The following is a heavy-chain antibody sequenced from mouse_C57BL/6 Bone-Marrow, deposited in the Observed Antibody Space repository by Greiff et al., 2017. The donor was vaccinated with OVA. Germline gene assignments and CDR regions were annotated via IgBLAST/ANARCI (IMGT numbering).Heavy chain of an antibody. D-gene: IGHD2-3*01. V-gene: IGHV1-53*01. CDR2: INPSNGGT. J-gene: IGHJ2*01. CDR1: GYTFTSYW. CDR3: ARSSGWLLYFDY. Sequence: AQLQQPGTELVKPGASVKLSCKASGYTFTSYWMHWVKQRPGQGLEWIGNINPSNGGTNYNEKFKSKATLTVDKSSSTAYMQLSSLTSEDSAVYYCARSSGWLLYFDYWGQGTTLTVSS.